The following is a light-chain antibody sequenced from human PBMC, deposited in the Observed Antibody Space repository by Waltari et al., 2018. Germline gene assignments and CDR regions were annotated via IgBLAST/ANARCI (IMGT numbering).Light chain of an antibody. Sequence: DIQMTQSPSTVSASVGDRVTIPCRASQTVGDWLAWYQQKPGKAPKLLIYKASTLQNGVPSRFSGSGSGSEFTLTISSLQPDDVAIYYCQQYNTFSSFGQWTRLEL. CDR1: QTVGDW. V-gene: IGKV1-5*03. J-gene: IGKJ2*01. CDR3: QQYNTFSS. CDR2: KAS.